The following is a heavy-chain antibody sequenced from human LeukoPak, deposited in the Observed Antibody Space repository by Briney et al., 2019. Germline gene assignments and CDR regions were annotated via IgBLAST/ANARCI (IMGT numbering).Heavy chain of an antibody. CDR1: GFTFSTYW. J-gene: IGHJ4*02. CDR2: IEKDGSEI. D-gene: IGHD6-19*01. V-gene: IGHV3-7*01. CDR3: AAGAGWLIDW. Sequence: GGSLRLSCAASGFTFSTYWMNWVRQAPGKGMEWVAIIEKDGSEILYVDSVKGRFTISRDNAKNSLYLQMNSLRAEDTAVYYCAAGAGWLIDWWGQGTLVTVSS.